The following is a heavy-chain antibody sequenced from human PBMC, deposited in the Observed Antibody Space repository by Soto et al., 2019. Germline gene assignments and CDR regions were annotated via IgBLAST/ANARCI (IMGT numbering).Heavy chain of an antibody. CDR3: ARGGRWLQLGY. CDR2: IYYSGST. Sequence: SETLSLTCTVSGGSISSGDYYWSWIRQPTGKGLEWIGYIYYSGSTYYNPSLKSRVTISVDTSKNQFSLKLSSVTAADTAVYYCARGGRWLQLGYWGQGTLVTVSS. D-gene: IGHD5-12*01. CDR1: GGSISSGDYY. J-gene: IGHJ4*02. V-gene: IGHV4-30-4*01.